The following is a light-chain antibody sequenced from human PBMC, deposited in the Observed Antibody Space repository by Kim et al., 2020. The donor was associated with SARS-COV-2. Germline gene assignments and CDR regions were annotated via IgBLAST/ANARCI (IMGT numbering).Light chain of an antibody. V-gene: IGKV1-5*03. CDR1: QSISTW. J-gene: IGKJ2*01. CDR2: KAS. CDR3: KQYNSYST. Sequence: DIQMTQSPSTLSAPVGDRVTITCRASQSISTWLAWYQQRPGKAPKLLIYKASSLESGVPSRFSGSGSGTEFTLTISGLQPDDFATYYCKQYNSYSTFGQGTKLEI.